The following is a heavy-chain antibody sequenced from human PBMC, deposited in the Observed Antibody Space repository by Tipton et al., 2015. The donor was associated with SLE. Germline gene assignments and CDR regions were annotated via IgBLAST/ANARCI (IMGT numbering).Heavy chain of an antibody. J-gene: IGHJ4*02. D-gene: IGHD4-23*01. Sequence: QVQLVQSGAEVKKPGASVKVSCRASGYSFTTYYMHWVRRAPGQGFEWMGMINPSGGRTTYAQKFQGRVTMTRDTSTSTVYVELSSLRSEDTAFYYCARGYAGNSVKDFWGQGTLVTTSS. CDR2: INPSGGRT. V-gene: IGHV1-46*01. CDR1: GYSFTTYY. CDR3: ARGYAGNSVKDF.